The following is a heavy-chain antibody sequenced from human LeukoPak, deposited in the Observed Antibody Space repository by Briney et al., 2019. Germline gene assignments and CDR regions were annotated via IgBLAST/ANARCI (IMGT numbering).Heavy chain of an antibody. V-gene: IGHV3-66*01. J-gene: IGHJ4*02. CDR1: GFTVSSNY. CDR2: IYSGGST. Sequence: GGSLRLSCAASGFTVSSNYMSWVRQAPGKGLEGVSVIYSGGSTYYADSVKGRFTTSRDNSKNTLYLQMNSLRAEDTAVYYCAREGVYYDSSGYYSDYWGQGTLVTVSS. D-gene: IGHD3-22*01. CDR3: AREGVYYDSSGYYSDY.